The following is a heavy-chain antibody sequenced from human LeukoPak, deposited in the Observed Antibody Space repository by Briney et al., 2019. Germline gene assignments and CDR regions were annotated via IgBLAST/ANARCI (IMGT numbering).Heavy chain of an antibody. CDR3: AGRAQTTGWSFDY. CDR1: GGSISSYY. CDR2: IHTSGST. V-gene: IGHV4-4*07. Sequence: SGTLSLACIVSGGSISSYYWSWIRQPAGKGLEWIGQIHTSGSTNYNPSLKSRVAMSVDTSKNQFSLELSSVTAADTAVYYCAGRAQTTGWSFDYWGQGALVTVSS. D-gene: IGHD6-19*01. J-gene: IGHJ4*02.